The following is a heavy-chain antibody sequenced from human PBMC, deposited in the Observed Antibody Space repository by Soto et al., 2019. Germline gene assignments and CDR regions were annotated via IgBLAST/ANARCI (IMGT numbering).Heavy chain of an antibody. Sequence: GGSRRLSCAASGSTFSSYAMNWVRQAPGKGLRWVSAISGSGGSTYYADSVKGRFTISRDNSKNTLYLQMNSLRAEDTAVYYCAKGGYSYGLSWFDPWGQGTLVTVSS. D-gene: IGHD5-18*01. V-gene: IGHV3-23*01. J-gene: IGHJ5*02. CDR3: AKGGYSYGLSWFDP. CDR2: ISGSGGST. CDR1: GSTFSSYA.